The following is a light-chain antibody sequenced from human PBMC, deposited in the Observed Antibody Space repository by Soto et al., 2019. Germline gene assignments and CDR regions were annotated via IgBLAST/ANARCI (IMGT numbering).Light chain of an antibody. V-gene: IGKV3-20*01. CDR1: QSLGSEY. Sequence: ETVLRQSPGTLSLSPRHRATLSCRASQSLGSEYLAWYQQKPGQAPRLLIYGASIRATGIPDRFSGSGSGTDFTLTIRRLEPEDFAMYLCHQYGSSPRTFGQGTKVEIK. CDR2: GAS. CDR3: HQYGSSPRT. J-gene: IGKJ1*01.